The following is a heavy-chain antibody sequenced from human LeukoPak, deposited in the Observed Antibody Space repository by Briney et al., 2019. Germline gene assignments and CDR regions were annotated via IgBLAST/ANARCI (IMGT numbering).Heavy chain of an antibody. CDR3: ARGPSGYHNT. Sequence: GGSLRLSCAASGFTFSTYAMTWVRQAPGKGLEWVSLISGTGGSTYYADSVKGRFTISRDNSKNTLYLQMNNLRAEDTAVYYCARGPSGYHNTGGQGTLVTVSS. J-gene: IGHJ4*02. CDR2: ISGTGGST. V-gene: IGHV3-23*01. CDR1: GFTFSTYA. D-gene: IGHD5-12*01.